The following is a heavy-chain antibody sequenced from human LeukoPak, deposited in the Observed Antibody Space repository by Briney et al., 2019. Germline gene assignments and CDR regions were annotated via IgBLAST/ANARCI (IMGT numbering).Heavy chain of an antibody. CDR3: AHRRITMVRGVIGFDY. CDR2: IYWDDDK. V-gene: IGHV2-5*02. Sequence: SGPTLVKPTQTLTLACAFSGFSLSTSGVGVGWIRQPPGKALEWLALIYWDDDKRYSPSLKSRLTITKDTSKNQVVLTVTNMDPVDTATYYCAHRRITMVRGVIGFDYWGQGTLVTVSS. J-gene: IGHJ4*02. CDR1: GFSLSTSGVG. D-gene: IGHD3-10*01.